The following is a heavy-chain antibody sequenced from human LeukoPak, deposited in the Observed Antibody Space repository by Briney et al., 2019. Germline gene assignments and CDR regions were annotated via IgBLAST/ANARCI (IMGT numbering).Heavy chain of an antibody. CDR1: GFTFSSYG. V-gene: IGHV3-30*18. D-gene: IGHD3-22*01. J-gene: IGHJ4*02. CDR3: AKDKDYYDSSGSLYFDY. Sequence: GSLRLSCAASGFTFSSYGMHWVRQAPGKGLEWVAVISYDGSNKYYADSVKGRFTISRDNSKNTLYLQMNSLRAEDTAVYYCAKDKDYYDSSGSLYFDYWGQGTLVTVSS. CDR2: ISYDGSNK.